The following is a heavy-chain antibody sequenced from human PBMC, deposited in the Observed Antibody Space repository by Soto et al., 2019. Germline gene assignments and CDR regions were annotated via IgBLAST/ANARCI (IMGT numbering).Heavy chain of an antibody. CDR1: GGSISSSNW. Sequence: SETLSLTCAVSGGSISSSNWWSWVRQPPGKGLEWIGEIYHSGSTNYNPSLKSRVTISVDTSKNQFSLKLTSVTAADTAVYYCARSAVTTKYYYYGMDVWGQGTTVTVSS. J-gene: IGHJ6*02. CDR2: IYHSGST. D-gene: IGHD4-17*01. CDR3: ARSAVTTKYYYYGMDV. V-gene: IGHV4-4*02.